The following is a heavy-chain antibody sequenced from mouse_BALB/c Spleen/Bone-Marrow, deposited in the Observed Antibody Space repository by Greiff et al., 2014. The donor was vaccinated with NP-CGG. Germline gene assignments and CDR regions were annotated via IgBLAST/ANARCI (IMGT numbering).Heavy chain of an antibody. J-gene: IGHJ4*01. CDR3: TRSGTLGAMDY. D-gene: IGHD3-3*01. Sequence: EVHLVESGGGLVQPGGSRKLSCAASGFTFSSFGMRWVRQAPEKGLEWVAYISSGSSTIYYADTMKGRFTISRDNPKNTLFLQMTSLRSEDTAMYYCTRSGTLGAMDYWGQGTSVTVSS. V-gene: IGHV5-17*02. CDR1: GFTFSSFG. CDR2: ISSGSSTI.